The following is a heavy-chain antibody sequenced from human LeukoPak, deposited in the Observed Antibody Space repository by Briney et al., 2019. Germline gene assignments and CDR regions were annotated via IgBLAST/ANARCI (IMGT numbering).Heavy chain of an antibody. D-gene: IGHD2-2*01. CDR3: ARGEPHCSTSTCSRRRMDV. V-gene: IGHV3-7*01. CDR1: EFPFWNYW. Sequence: GGSLRLSCAASEFPFWNYWITWVRRAPGRGLEWVANVNQGGSYKYYVDSVRGRFTISRDNAKNEVYLQMDSLRVEDSAVYYCARGEPHCSTSTCSRRRMDVWGQGTTVTVSS. J-gene: IGHJ6*02. CDR2: VNQGGSYK.